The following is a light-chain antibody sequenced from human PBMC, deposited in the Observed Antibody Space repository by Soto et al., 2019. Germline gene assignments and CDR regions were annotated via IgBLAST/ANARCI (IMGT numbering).Light chain of an antibody. CDR2: WAS. Sequence: DIVMTQSPDSLAVSLGERATINCESSQSVLYSSNNKNYLAWYQQKPGQPPKLLIYWASTRESGVPDRFSGSGSGTDFTLTISSLQAEDVAVYYCHQYYDTPRTFGPGTKVEIK. CDR1: QSVLYSSNNKNY. CDR3: HQYYDTPRT. J-gene: IGKJ1*01. V-gene: IGKV4-1*01.